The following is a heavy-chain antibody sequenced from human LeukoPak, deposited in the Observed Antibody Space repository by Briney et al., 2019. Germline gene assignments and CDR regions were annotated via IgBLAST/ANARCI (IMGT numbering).Heavy chain of an antibody. CDR3: ARHAPGIAVAGIYY. D-gene: IGHD6-19*01. CDR2: IYYSGST. Sequence: PSETLSLTCTVSGGSISSYYWSWIRQPPGKGLEWIGYIYYSGSTNYNPSLKSRVTISVDTSKNQFSLKLSSVTAADTAVYYCARHAPGIAVAGIYYWGQGTLVTVSS. J-gene: IGHJ4*02. CDR1: GGSISSYY. V-gene: IGHV4-59*08.